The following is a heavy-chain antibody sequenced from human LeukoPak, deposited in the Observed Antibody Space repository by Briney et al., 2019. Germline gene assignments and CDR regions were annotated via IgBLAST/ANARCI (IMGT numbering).Heavy chain of an antibody. CDR3: ARAAACSSTSCYYCSGGSCYPRVASGKLHYFDY. J-gene: IGHJ4*02. D-gene: IGHD2-15*01. CDR2: INPNSGGT. V-gene: IGHV1-2*02. Sequence: GASVKVSCKASGYTFTGYYMHWVRQAPGQGLEWMGWINPNSGGTNYAQTFQGRVTMTRDTSISTAYMELSRLRSDDTAVYYSARAAACSSTSCYYCSGGSCYPRVASGKLHYFDYWGQGTLVTVSS. CDR1: GYTFTGYY.